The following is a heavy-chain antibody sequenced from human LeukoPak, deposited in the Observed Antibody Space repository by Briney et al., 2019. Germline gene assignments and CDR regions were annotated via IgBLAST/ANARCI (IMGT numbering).Heavy chain of an antibody. Sequence: SETLSLTCTVSGGSISSYYWSWIRQPPGKGLEWMGFIYYSGSSYYNPSLKSRVTISVDTSKNQFSLKLSSVTAADTAVYYCARTKRAAAGHFDYWGQGTLVTVSS. CDR1: GGSISSYY. CDR3: ARTKRAAAGHFDY. J-gene: IGHJ4*02. D-gene: IGHD6-13*01. V-gene: IGHV4-59*12. CDR2: IYYSGSS.